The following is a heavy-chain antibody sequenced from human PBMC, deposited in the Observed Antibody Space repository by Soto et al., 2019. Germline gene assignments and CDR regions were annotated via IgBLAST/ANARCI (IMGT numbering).Heavy chain of an antibody. CDR2: ISYDGSNK. V-gene: IGHV3-30*18. D-gene: IGHD3-10*01. CDR3: AKDLGSGKPYYYYAMDV. CDR1: GFIFSRYG. J-gene: IGHJ6*02. Sequence: VLLVESGGGLVQPGGSLRLSCEASGFIFSRYGMHWVRQAPGKGLEWVAVISYDGSNKYYAESVKGRFIISRDKSENTLYLQMNSLRAEDTAVYYCAKDLGSGKPYYYYAMDVWGQGTTVNVSS.